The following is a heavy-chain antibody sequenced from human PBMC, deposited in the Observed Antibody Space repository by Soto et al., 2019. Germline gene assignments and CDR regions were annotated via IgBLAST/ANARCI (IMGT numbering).Heavy chain of an antibody. CDR2: IKQDGSKK. Sequence: EVQLVESGGGLVQPGGSLRLSCVASGFTFSSYWMSWVRQAPGKGLEWVANIKQDGSKKYYVDSVKGRITISRDNAKNSLNLEMNSLRAEDTAVYYCARATCSSSTCYAVYFDSWGQGTLVTVSS. CDR1: GFTFSSYW. J-gene: IGHJ4*02. CDR3: ARATCSSSTCYAVYFDS. V-gene: IGHV3-7*01. D-gene: IGHD2-2*01.